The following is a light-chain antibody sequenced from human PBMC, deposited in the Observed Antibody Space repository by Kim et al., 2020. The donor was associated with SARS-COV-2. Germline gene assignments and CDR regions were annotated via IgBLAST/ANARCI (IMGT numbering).Light chain of an antibody. Sequence: DIQMTQSPSSLSASVGDRVTITCRASQSINTYLNWYQQRPGKAPTPLIYAASSLQPGVPPGFRGCGSGRDFTLTMTSPQPEDFATYVCQQSIRTPYTFGQGTKREF. V-gene: IGKV1-39*01. J-gene: IGKJ2*01. CDR3: QQSIRTPYT. CDR2: AAS. CDR1: QSINTY.